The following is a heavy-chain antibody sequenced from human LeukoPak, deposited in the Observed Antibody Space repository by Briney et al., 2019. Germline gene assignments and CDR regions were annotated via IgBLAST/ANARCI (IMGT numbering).Heavy chain of an antibody. Sequence: SQTLSLTCTVSGGSISSGDYYWSWIRQPPGKGLEWIGYIYYSGSTYYNPSLKSRVTISVDTSKNQFSLKLSSVTAADTAVYYCARGGVPAAILWFDPWGQGTLVTVSS. CDR1: GGSISSGDYY. J-gene: IGHJ5*02. CDR3: ARGGVPAAILWFDP. V-gene: IGHV4-30-4*01. D-gene: IGHD2-2*01. CDR2: IYYSGST.